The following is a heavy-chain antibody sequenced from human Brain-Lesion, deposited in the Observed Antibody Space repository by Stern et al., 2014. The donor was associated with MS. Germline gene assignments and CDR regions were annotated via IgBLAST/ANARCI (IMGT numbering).Heavy chain of an antibody. Sequence: VQLVESGPGLVKPSQTLSLSCTVSGGSISSGGYYWSWIRQPAGKGLEWIGRIFKSGSPSYNPSPKSRGTYSKNKAKNQFSLRLNPMTAADTAVYYCARGRVVPGFQYYATDVWGQGTTVIVSS. J-gene: IGHJ6*02. D-gene: IGHD2-2*01. CDR2: IFKSGSP. CDR1: GGSISSGGYY. CDR3: ARGRVVPGFQYYATDV. V-gene: IGHV4-61*02.